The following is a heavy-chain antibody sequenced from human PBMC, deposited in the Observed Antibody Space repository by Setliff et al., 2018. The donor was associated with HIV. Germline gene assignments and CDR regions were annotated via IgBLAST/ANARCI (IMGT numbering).Heavy chain of an antibody. CDR3: ARGGRTYYYDSSGYYRHYYYYMDV. Sequence: SETLSLTCTVSGGSISSYYWSWIRQPPGKGLEWIGYIYTSGSTNYNPSLKSRVTISVDTSKNQFSLKLSSVTAADTAVYYCARGGRTYYYDSSGYYRHYYYYMDVWGKGTTVTVSS. J-gene: IGHJ6*03. CDR1: GGSISSYY. D-gene: IGHD3-22*01. CDR2: IYTSGST. V-gene: IGHV4-4*09.